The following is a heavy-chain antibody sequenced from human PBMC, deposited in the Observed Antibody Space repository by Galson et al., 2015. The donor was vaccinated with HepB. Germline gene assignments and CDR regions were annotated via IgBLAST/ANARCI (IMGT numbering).Heavy chain of an antibody. Sequence: SLRLSCAASGFTFSSYGMHWVRQAPGKGLEWVAVISYDGSNKYYADSVKGRFTISRDNSKNTLYLQMNSLRAEDTAVYYCAKDGVGPAGYYFDYWGQGTLVTVSS. J-gene: IGHJ4*02. V-gene: IGHV3-30*18. D-gene: IGHD2-15*01. CDR1: GFTFSSYG. CDR3: AKDGVGPAGYYFDY. CDR2: ISYDGSNK.